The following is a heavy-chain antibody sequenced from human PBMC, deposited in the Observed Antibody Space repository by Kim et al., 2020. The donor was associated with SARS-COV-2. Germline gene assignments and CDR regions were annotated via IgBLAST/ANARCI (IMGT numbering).Heavy chain of an antibody. CDR2: IYYSGST. Sequence: SETLSLTCTVSGGSISSGGYYWSWIRQHPGKGLEWIGYIYYSGSTYYNPSLKSRVTISVDTSKNQFSLKLSSVTAADTAVYYCARGPTILGYCSSTSCYYGMDVWGQGTTVTVSS. CDR1: GGSISSGGYY. CDR3: ARGPTILGYCSSTSCYYGMDV. J-gene: IGHJ6*02. V-gene: IGHV4-31*03. D-gene: IGHD2-2*01.